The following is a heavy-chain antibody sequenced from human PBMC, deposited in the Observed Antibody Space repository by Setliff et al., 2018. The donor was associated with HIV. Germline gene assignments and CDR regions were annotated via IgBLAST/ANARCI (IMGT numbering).Heavy chain of an antibody. Sequence: GASVKVSCKASGYTYTNYAISWVRQAPGQGLEWMGYVSAYNANTNYAQNFRGRVTMTTDTSTTTVSMELRSLKSDDTAVYYCARGADHFDTSGYYSFFDPWGQGTLVTVSS. CDR1: GYTYTNYA. J-gene: IGHJ5*02. CDR2: VSAYNANT. CDR3: ARGADHFDTSGYYSFFDP. V-gene: IGHV1-18*01. D-gene: IGHD3-22*01.